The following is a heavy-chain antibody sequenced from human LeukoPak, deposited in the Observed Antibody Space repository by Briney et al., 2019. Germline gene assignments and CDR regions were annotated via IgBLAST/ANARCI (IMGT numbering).Heavy chain of an antibody. Sequence: SETLSLTCTVSGGSISSSSYYWGWIRQPPGKGLEWIGSIYYSGSTYYNPSLRSRVSISVDTSKDQFSLRLRSVTAADTAVYYCGRDTHLESWGQGILVTVFS. J-gene: IGHJ4*02. CDR3: GRDTHLES. CDR1: GGSISSSSYY. V-gene: IGHV4-39*01. CDR2: IYYSGST.